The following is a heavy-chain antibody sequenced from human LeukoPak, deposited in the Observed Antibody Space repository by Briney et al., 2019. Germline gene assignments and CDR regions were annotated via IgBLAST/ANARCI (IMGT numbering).Heavy chain of an antibody. J-gene: IGHJ6*03. Sequence: PSETLSLTCTVSGGSISSYYWSWIRQPPGRGLEWLGYVYYRGSTNYNPSLKSRVTISVDTSENQFSLKLSSVTAADTAVYYCARVAYYYDTATYYNPAPTVSYM. CDR3: ARVAYYYDTATYYNPAPTVSYM. V-gene: IGHV4-59*01. CDR1: GGSISSYY. D-gene: IGHD3-10*01. CDR2: VYYRGST.